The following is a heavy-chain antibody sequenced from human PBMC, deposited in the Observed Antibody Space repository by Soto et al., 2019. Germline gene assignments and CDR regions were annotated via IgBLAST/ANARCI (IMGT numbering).Heavy chain of an antibody. V-gene: IGHV3-23*01. CDR3: AKRGSGSQFAY. CDR1: GFTFSSYA. Sequence: PGGSLRLSCAASGFTFSSYAMSWVRQAPGKGLERVSVISGSGGSTYYADSVKGRFTISRDNSKNTLYLQMNSLRAEDTAVYYCAKRGSGSQFAYWGQGTLVTVSS. CDR2: ISGSGGST. D-gene: IGHD1-26*01. J-gene: IGHJ4*02.